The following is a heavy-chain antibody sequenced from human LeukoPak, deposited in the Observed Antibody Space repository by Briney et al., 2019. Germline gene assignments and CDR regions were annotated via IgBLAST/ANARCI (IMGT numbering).Heavy chain of an antibody. J-gene: IGHJ4*02. V-gene: IGHV4-34*01. CDR1: GGSFSGYY. CDR2: INHSGST. D-gene: IGHD3-16*02. CDR3: ARGLLGERPIRDYRHFDY. Sequence: SETLSLTCAVYGGSFSGYYWSWIRQPPGKGLEWIGEINHSGSTNYNPSLKSRVTISVDTSKNQFSLKLSSVTAADTAVYYCARGLLGERPIRDYRHFDYWGQGTLVTVSS.